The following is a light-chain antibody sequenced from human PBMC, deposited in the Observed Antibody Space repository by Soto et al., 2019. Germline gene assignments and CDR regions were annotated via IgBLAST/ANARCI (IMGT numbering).Light chain of an antibody. Sequence: QSALTQPASVSGSPGQSITISCTGTSSDVGGYNYVSWYQQYPGRAPKLMIFEVSNRPSGVSNRFSGSKSGNTASLTISGLQAEDAAEYYCTSYTTISTGVFGGGTKLTVL. CDR2: EVS. V-gene: IGLV2-14*01. J-gene: IGLJ3*02. CDR1: SSDVGGYNY. CDR3: TSYTTISTGV.